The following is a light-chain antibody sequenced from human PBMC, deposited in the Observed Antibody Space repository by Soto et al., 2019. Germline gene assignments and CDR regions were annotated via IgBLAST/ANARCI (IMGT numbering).Light chain of an antibody. CDR3: QQYNNWPET. V-gene: IGKV3-15*01. Sequence: EIEMTQSPATLTLSPGERATLSCRASQSVGTNLAWYQQKPGQAPRLLIFGASTRATGVPARISGSGSGTDFTRTISSLQSEDFAMYYCQQYNNWPETFGQGTEVEIK. CDR2: GAS. J-gene: IGKJ1*01. CDR1: QSVGTN.